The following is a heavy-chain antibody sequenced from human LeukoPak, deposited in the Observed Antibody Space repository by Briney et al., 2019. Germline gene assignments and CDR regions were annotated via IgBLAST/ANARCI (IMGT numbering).Heavy chain of an antibody. CDR1: GYTFTSYG. D-gene: IGHD2-15*01. V-gene: IGHV1-18*01. Sequence: ASVKVSCKASGYTFTSYGISWVRQAPGQGLEWMGWISAYNGNTNYAQKLQGRGTMTTDTSTSTAYMELRSLRSDDTAVYYCARDRYCSGGSCYSHFDYWGQGTLVTVSS. J-gene: IGHJ4*02. CDR2: ISAYNGNT. CDR3: ARDRYCSGGSCYSHFDY.